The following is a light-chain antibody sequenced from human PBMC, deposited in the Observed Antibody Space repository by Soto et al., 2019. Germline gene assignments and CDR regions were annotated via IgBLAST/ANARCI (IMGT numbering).Light chain of an antibody. Sequence: EIVLTQSPGTLSLSPGERATLSCRASQRISNSYLAWYQQKPGQAPRLLIYGASTRATGIPARFSGSGSGTEFTLTISSLQSEDFAVYYCQQYNNWPPWTFGQGNKVAIK. V-gene: IGKV3D-15*01. CDR1: QRISNS. J-gene: IGKJ1*01. CDR3: QQYNNWPPWT. CDR2: GAS.